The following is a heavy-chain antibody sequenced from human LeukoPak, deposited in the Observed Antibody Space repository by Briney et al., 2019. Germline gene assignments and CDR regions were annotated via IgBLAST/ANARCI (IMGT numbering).Heavy chain of an antibody. CDR1: GDSISSSTYY. V-gene: IGHV4-39*07. D-gene: IGHD3-10*01. CDR3: ARVSITMVRGVPPGMDV. J-gene: IGHJ6*02. CDR2: INHSGST. Sequence: SETLSLTCNVSGDSISSSTYYWSWIRQPPGKGLEWIGEINHSGSTNYNPSLKSRVTISVDTSKNQFSLKLSSVTAADTAVYYCARVSITMVRGVPPGMDVWGQGTTVTVSS.